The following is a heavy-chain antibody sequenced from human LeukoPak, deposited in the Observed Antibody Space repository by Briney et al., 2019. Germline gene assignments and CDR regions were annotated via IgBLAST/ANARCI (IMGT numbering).Heavy chain of an antibody. D-gene: IGHD5-18*01. J-gene: IGHJ4*02. V-gene: IGHV3-11*01. Sequence: NAGGSLRLSCAASGFTLSDYYMNWIRQAPGKGLEWVSYISNSGSTIYYADSVKGRFTISRDNAKNSLSLQMNSLRAEDTAVYYCARALLDTAYNFHYWGQGTLVTVSS. CDR3: ARALLDTAYNFHY. CDR2: ISNSGSTI. CDR1: GFTLSDYY.